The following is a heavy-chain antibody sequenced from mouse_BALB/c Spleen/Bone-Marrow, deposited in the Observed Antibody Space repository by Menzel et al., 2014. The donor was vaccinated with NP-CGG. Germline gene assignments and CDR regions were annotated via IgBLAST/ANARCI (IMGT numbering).Heavy chain of an antibody. J-gene: IGHJ3*01. D-gene: IGHD1-1*01. V-gene: IGHV14-3*02. Sequence: QLQQSGAELVKPGASVKLSCTASGFNIKDYYMHWVKQRPEQGLEWIGRIDPANGNTKYDPKFQGKATITADTSSNTAYLQLSSLTSEDTAVYYCANYYYGSSLFAYWGQGTLVTVSA. CDR1: GFNIKDYY. CDR3: ANYYYGSSLFAY. CDR2: IDPANGNT.